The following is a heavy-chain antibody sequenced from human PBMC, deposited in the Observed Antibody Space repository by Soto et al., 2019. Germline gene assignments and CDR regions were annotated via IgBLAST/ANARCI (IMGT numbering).Heavy chain of an antibody. J-gene: IGHJ4*02. D-gene: IGHD4-17*01. CDR1: GGSISGSY. V-gene: IGHV4-59*01. CDR2: IHYSGST. CDR3: AREFGNYGGNSLGY. Sequence: SETLSLTCTVSGGSISGSYWSWIRQTPGKVLEWVGYIHYSGSTNYNPSLKSRVTISVDTSKNQFSLKLSSVTAADTAVYYCAREFGNYGGNSLGYWGQGALVTVSS.